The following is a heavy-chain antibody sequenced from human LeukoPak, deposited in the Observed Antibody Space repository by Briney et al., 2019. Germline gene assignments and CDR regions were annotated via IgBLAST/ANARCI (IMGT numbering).Heavy chain of an antibody. CDR3: ARAYGQVYFDN. CDR1: GFTFSDYY. CDR2: ISTGSSYT. D-gene: IGHD3-10*01. V-gene: IGHV3-11*06. Sequence: GGSLRLSCAASGFTFSDYYMSWIRQAPGKGVEWVSYISTGSSYTNYADSVKGRFTISRDNAKNSLSLQMNSLRAEDTAIYYCARAYGQVYFDNWGQGTLVTVSS. J-gene: IGHJ4*02.